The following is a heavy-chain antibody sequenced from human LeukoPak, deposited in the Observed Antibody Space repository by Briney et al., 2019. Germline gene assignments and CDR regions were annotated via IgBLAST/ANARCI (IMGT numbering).Heavy chain of an antibody. CDR1: GFTFSSYS. D-gene: IGHD3-10*01. V-gene: IGHV3-48*04. CDR3: ARKTPSMVRGVQHGSYYYYYYMDV. CDR2: ISSSSSTI. Sequence: GGSLRLSCAASGFTFSSYSMNWVRQAPGKGLEWVSYISSSSSTIYYADSVKGRFTISRDSAKNSLYLQMNSLRAEDTAVYYCARKTPSMVRGVQHGSYYYYYYMDVWGKGTTVTVSS. J-gene: IGHJ6*03.